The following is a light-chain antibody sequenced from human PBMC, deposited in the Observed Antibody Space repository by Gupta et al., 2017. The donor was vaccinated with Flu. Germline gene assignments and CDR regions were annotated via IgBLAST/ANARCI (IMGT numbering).Light chain of an antibody. J-gene: IGKJ3*01. V-gene: IGKV1-39*01. CDR3: QQSYSTPGN. CDR2: AAS. CDR1: QSISSN. Sequence: PSSLSASVGDTVTITCRASQSISSNVNWYQHKTGKAPNLRSFAASDLQSGVPSRVSGSGSGTDFKLTISSLQTEDFATYYCQQSYSTPGNFGTGTTV.